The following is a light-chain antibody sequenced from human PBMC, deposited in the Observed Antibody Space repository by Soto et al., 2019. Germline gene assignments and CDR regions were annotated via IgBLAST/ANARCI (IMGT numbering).Light chain of an antibody. CDR1: QGIVNY. CDR3: LQHDSYPLT. V-gene: IGKV1-17*03. J-gene: IGKJ4*01. Sequence: DIQMTQSPSAMSASVGDRVTITCRASQGIVNYFAWFQQKPGKVPKRLIYAASSLQSGVPSRFXGSGXGTXXXXXXXXXQPEDFAXYYCLQHDSYPLTFGGGTKVEIK. CDR2: AAS.